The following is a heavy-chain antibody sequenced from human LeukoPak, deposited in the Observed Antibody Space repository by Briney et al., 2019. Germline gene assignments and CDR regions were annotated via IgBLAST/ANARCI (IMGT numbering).Heavy chain of an antibody. CDR3: ARDLRTHYYYDGMDV. J-gene: IGHJ6*02. V-gene: IGHV3-66*01. D-gene: IGHD4-17*01. CDR2: IYSGGST. CDR1: GFTLSSNY. Sequence: GGALRLFCAASGFTLSSNYMSWGRQAPGKGLEWDSVIYSGGSTYYADSVKGRFTMSRDKSKNTLYIQMNSLRAEDTAVYYCARDLRTHYYYDGMDVWGQGTTVTVSS.